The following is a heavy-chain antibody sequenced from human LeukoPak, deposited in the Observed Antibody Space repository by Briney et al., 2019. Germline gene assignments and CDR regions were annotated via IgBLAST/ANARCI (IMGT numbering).Heavy chain of an antibody. V-gene: IGHV4-34*01. CDR2: IYYSGST. CDR3: GRGIFAVTAKIEYFQH. D-gene: IGHD2-21*02. J-gene: IGHJ1*01. CDR1: GGSFSGYY. Sequence: SETLSLTCAVYGGSFSGYYWGWIRQPPGKGLEWIGSIYYSGSTYYNPSLKSRVTISVDTSKNQFSLKLSSVTAADTAVYYCGRGIFAVTAKIEYFQHWGQGTLVTVSS.